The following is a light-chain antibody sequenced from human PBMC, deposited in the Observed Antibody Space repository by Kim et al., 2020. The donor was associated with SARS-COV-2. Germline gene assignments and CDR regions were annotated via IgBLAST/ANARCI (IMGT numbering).Light chain of an antibody. V-gene: IGLV1-51*01. CDR1: SSNIGNNY. J-gene: IGLJ2*01. CDR2: DNN. CDR3: GTWDSSLSPHVV. Sequence: QSVLTQPPSVSAAPGQKVTISCSGSSSNIGNNYVSWYQQLPGTAPKLLIYDNNKRPSGIPDRFSGSKSGTSATLGITGLQTGDEADYYCGTWDSSLSPHVVFGGGTQLTVL.